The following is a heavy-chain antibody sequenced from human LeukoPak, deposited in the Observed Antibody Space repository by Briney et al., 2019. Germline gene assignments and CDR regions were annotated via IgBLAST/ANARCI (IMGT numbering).Heavy chain of an antibody. J-gene: IGHJ4*02. D-gene: IGHD7-27*01. V-gene: IGHV3-9*01. CDR1: GFTFDDYA. Sequence: GGSLRLSCAASGFTFDDYAMHWVRQAPGKGLEWVSGISWNSGSIGYADSVKGRFTISRGNAKNSLYLQMNSLRAEDTALYYCAKDAHWGYFDYWGQGTLVTVSS. CDR2: ISWNSGSI. CDR3: AKDAHWGYFDY.